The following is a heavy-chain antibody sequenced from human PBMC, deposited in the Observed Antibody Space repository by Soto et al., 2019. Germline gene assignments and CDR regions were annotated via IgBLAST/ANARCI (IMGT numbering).Heavy chain of an antibody. J-gene: IGHJ6*02. Sequence: QVQLVQSGADVKKPGSSVKVSCKASGGSLSYNAFSWVRQAPGQGLEWMGGIVTVFGTANHAQKFQGRVTITADESTNTAYMELTSLRSEDTAVYYCARNGPYSSSQFGMDVWGQGTTVTVSS. CDR3: ARNGPYSSSQFGMDV. CDR2: IVTVFGTA. CDR1: GGSLSYNA. V-gene: IGHV1-69*01. D-gene: IGHD6-13*01.